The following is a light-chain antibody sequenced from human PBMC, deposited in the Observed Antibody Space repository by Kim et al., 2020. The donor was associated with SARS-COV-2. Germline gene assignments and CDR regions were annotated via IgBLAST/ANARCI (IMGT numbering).Light chain of an antibody. CDR3: AAWDDSLHVV. Sequence: PGQRVTISCSGSSSNIGSNTVNWYQQRPGTAPKLLIYSNNQRPSGVPDRFSGSKSGTSASLAISGLQSEDEADYYCAAWDDSLHVVFGGGTQLTVL. CDR2: SNN. J-gene: IGLJ2*01. V-gene: IGLV1-44*01. CDR1: SSNIGSNT.